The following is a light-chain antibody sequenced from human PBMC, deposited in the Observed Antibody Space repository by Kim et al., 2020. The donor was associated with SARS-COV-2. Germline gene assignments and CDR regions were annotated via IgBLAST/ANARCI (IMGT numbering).Light chain of an antibody. Sequence: QRVTIYGTGSSSNIGAGHDVHWYQHVPGTVPRLLIYGNTKRPSGIPDRFCAAKSGSSASLAITGLHAEEEAEYFCQSYDTSLRGSVFGGGTQLTVL. CDR2: GNT. J-gene: IGLJ2*01. CDR1: SSNIGAGHD. CDR3: QSYDTSLRGSV. V-gene: IGLV1-40*01.